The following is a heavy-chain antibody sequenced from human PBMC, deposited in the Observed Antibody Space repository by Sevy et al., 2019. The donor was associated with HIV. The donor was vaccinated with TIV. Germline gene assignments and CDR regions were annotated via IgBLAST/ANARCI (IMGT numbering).Heavy chain of an antibody. CDR2: ISSSSSTI. CDR3: ARLRGVPLGFDY. Sequence: GGSLRLSCAASGFTFSSYSMNWVRQAPGKGLEWVSYISSSSSTIYYADSVKGRFTISRDKAKNSLYLQMKSLRDEDTAVYYCARLRGVPLGFDYWGQGTLVTVSS. CDR1: GFTFSSYS. J-gene: IGHJ4*02. V-gene: IGHV3-48*02. D-gene: IGHD3-10*01.